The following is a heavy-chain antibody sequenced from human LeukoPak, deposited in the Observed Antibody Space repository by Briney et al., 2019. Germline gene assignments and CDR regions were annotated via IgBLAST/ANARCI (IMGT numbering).Heavy chain of an antibody. J-gene: IGHJ3*02. V-gene: IGHV4-59*01. CDR3: ARDRMYDFWSGYSHDAFDI. Sequence: SETLSLTCTVSGGSISSYYWSWIRQPPGKGLEWIGYIYYSGSTNYNPSLKSRVTISVDTSKNQFSLKLSSVPAADTAVYYCARDRMYDFWSGYSHDAFDIWGQGTMVTVSS. D-gene: IGHD3-3*01. CDR1: GGSISSYY. CDR2: IYYSGST.